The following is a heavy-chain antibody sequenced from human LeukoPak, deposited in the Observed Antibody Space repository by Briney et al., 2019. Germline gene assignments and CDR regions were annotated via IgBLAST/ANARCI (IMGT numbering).Heavy chain of an antibody. CDR1: GFTFSSYA. J-gene: IGHJ4*02. D-gene: IGHD3-16*02. CDR2: ISGSGGST. Sequence: PGGSLRLSCAASGFTFSSYAMSWVRQAPGKGLEWVSSISGSGGSTYYADYVKGRFTISRDNSKNTLYLQMNSLRAEDTALYYCAKYYIWGSYRPYYFDYWGQGTLVTVSS. CDR3: AKYYIWGSYRPYYFDY. V-gene: IGHV3-23*01.